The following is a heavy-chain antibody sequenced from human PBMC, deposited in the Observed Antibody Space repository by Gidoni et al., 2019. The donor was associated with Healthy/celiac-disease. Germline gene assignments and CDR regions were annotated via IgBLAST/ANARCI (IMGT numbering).Heavy chain of an antibody. Sequence: QVQLQESGPGLVKPSETLSLTCTVSGDSLSSYYWRWIRQPPGQRLEWIGYIYYSGRNNYNPSLKSRVTISVDTSKNQFSLKLSSVTAADTAVYYCASSYYYDSSGSRAEYFQHWGQGTLVTVSS. V-gene: IGHV4-59*01. D-gene: IGHD3-22*01. CDR3: ASSYYYDSSGSRAEYFQH. CDR1: GDSLSSYY. CDR2: IYYSGRN. J-gene: IGHJ1*01.